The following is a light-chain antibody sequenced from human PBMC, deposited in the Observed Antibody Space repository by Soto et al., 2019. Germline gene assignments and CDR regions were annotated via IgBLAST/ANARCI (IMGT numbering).Light chain of an antibody. J-gene: IGLJ3*02. V-gene: IGLV4-69*01. CDR2: LNSDGTH. CDR3: QTWGTGIRV. Sequence: QAVVTQSPSASASLGASVKLTCTLSSGHSSYAIAWHQQQPEKGPRYLMKLNSDGTHNKGDGIPDRFSGSTSGAERYLTISSLQPEDEADYYCQTWGTGIRVFGGGTKVTVL. CDR1: SGHSSYA.